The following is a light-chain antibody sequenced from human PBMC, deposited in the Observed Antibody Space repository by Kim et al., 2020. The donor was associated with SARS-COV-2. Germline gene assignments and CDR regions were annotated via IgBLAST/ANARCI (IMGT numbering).Light chain of an antibody. CDR3: QQYGRSPTT. CDR1: QSVSSSY. CDR2: GAS. Sequence: SPGVSAILSWRASQSVSSSYLAWYQHKPGQSPRLLIHGASSRATGVPDRFRGGGSGTDFTLTITRLEPEDFAVYYCQQYGRSPTTFGQGTRLEIK. J-gene: IGKJ5*01. V-gene: IGKV3-20*01.